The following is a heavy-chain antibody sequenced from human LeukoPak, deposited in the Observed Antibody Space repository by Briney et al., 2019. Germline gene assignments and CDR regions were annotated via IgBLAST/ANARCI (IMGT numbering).Heavy chain of an antibody. D-gene: IGHD2-15*01. CDR2: IYHSGST. Sequence: PSETLSLTCTVSGGSIRTYYWSWIRQTPGKGLEWIGYIYHSGSTNSNPSLKGRVTISLDTSKNQFSLKVMSVTAADTAVYYCARHGEHKLRSGYYHMMDVWGQGTTATVSS. J-gene: IGHJ6*02. CDR1: GGSIRTYY. V-gene: IGHV4-59*08. CDR3: ARHGEHKLRSGYYHMMDV.